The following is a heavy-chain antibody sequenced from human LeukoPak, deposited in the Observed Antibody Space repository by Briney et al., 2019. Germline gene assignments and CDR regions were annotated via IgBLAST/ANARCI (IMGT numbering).Heavy chain of an antibody. J-gene: IGHJ4*02. D-gene: IGHD1-26*01. V-gene: IGHV3-30-3*01. CDR1: GFTFSSYA. CDR3: ARGFEADSGSYLVDY. CDR2: ISYDGSNR. Sequence: PGGSLRLSCAAFGFTFSSYAMHWVRQAPGKGLEWVAVISYDGSNRYYADSVKGRFTISRDNSKNTLYLQMNSLRPEDTAVYYCARGFEADSGSYLVDYWGQGTLVTVSS.